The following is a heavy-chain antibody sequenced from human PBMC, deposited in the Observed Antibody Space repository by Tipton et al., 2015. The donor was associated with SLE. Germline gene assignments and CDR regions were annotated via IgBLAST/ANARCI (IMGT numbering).Heavy chain of an antibody. J-gene: IGHJ4*02. CDR3: AKKAAHFDWLSLPHYFDY. CDR2: ISASGSNT. D-gene: IGHD3-9*01. V-gene: IGHV3-23*01. Sequence: SLRLSCAASGFSFTSYAMNWVRQAPGKGLEWVSAISASGSNTYFADSVKGRCTISRDNHKNTLFLQMNSLTADDTAVYYCAKKAAHFDWLSLPHYFDYWGRGTLVTVSS. CDR1: GFSFTSYA.